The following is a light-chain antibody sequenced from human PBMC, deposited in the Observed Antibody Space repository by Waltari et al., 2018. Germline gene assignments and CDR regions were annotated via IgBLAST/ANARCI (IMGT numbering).Light chain of an antibody. CDR1: SYNIGINT. Sequence: QSVLTQPPSASGTPGQRVTISCSGSSYNIGINTVNWYHQFPGSAPKLLMQSPHQPPAGVPDRCAGAKSGTSASLAISGLQSEDEADYYCAAWDDSLNGVVFGGGTKLTVL. J-gene: IGLJ3*02. V-gene: IGLV1-44*01. CDR3: AAWDDSLNGVV. CDR2: SPH.